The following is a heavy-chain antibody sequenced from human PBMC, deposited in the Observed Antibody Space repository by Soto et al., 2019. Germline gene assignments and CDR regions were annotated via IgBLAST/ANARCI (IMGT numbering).Heavy chain of an antibody. V-gene: IGHV3-23*01. Sequence: GGSLRLSCAASGFTFSSYAMSWVRQAPGKGLEWVSAISGSGGSTYYADSVKGRFTISRDNSKNTLYLQMNSLRAEDTAVYYCAKGGLPYSSSWYAFDTWGQGTMVTVSS. CDR3: AKGGLPYSSSWYAFDT. J-gene: IGHJ3*02. CDR1: GFTFSSYA. D-gene: IGHD6-13*01. CDR2: ISGSGGST.